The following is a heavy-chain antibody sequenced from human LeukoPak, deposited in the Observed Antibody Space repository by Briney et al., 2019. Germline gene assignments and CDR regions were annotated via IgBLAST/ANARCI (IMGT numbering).Heavy chain of an antibody. D-gene: IGHD2-8*02. CDR3: AKPIDCSSTICTGPMDV. CDR1: GESLQSFY. CDR2: IDHIGRT. Sequence: SETLSLTCAVYGESLQSFYWSWIRQPPGKGPEWIGEIDHIGRTKYNPSLKSRLTISIDTSKNQFSLRLGSLTAADTAVYYCAKPIDCSSTICTGPMDVWGKGTTVTVSA. V-gene: IGHV4-34*01. J-gene: IGHJ6*04.